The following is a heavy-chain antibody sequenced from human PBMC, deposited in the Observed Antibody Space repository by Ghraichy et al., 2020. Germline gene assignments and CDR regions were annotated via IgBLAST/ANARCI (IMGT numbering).Heavy chain of an antibody. J-gene: IGHJ4*02. CDR3: ARASPLLRYFDWTN. Sequence: GGSLRLSCAASGFSVSDNYMSWVRQAPGKGLEWVSIIYSGGSTYYADSVKGRFTISRDNSKNTLYLQMNHLRAEDTAVYYCARASPLLRYFDWTNWGQGTLVTVSS. CDR1: GFSVSDNY. CDR2: IYSGGST. V-gene: IGHV3-53*01. D-gene: IGHD3-9*01.